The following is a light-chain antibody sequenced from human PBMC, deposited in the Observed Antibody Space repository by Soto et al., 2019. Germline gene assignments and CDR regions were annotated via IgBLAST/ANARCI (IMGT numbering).Light chain of an antibody. Sequence: IQMTQSPSTLSASVGDRVTITCRPSQSVSTWLAWYQQKPGEAPNLLIYEASRLQSGVPSRFSGSASGREFTLTITNLQPDDVATYYSQQYNHHQCTSGQGNKVDIX. V-gene: IGKV1-5*01. J-gene: IGKJ1*01. CDR3: QQYNHHQCT. CDR2: EAS. CDR1: QSVSTW.